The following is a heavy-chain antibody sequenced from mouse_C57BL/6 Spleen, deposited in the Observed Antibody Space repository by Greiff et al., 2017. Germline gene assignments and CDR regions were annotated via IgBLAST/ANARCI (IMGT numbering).Heavy chain of an antibody. J-gene: IGHJ4*01. CDR2: IRSKSSNYAT. V-gene: IGHV10-3*01. CDR3: VRDQSHLLSRLAMDY. CDR1: GFTFNTYA. D-gene: IGHD2-1*01. Sequence: EVQLVESGGGLVQPKGSLKLSCAASGFTFNTYAMHWVRQAPGKGLEWVARIRSKSSNYATYYADSVKDRFTISRDDSQSMLYLQMNNLKTEDTAMYYCVRDQSHLLSRLAMDYWGQGTSVTVSS.